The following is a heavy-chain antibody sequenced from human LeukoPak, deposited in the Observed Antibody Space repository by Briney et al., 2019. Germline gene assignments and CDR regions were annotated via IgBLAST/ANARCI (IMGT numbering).Heavy chain of an antibody. Sequence: PSETLSLTRTVSGGSISTYFWSWIRPPPGKGLEWIGYIYYSGSTNYNPSLKSRVTISVDTSKNQFSLKLSSVTAADTAVYYCARGATYYDILTGPWGQGTLVTVSS. D-gene: IGHD3-9*01. J-gene: IGHJ4*02. CDR3: ARGATYYDILTGP. CDR2: IYYSGST. V-gene: IGHV4-59*01. CDR1: GGSISTYF.